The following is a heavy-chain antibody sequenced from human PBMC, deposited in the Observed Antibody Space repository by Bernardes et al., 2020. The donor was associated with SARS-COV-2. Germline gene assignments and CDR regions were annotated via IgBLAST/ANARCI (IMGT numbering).Heavy chain of an antibody. CDR3: AREGLGCGGDCYPLQVYYYAMDV. Sequence: SETLSLTCTVSGGSISSYYWSWIRQPAGKGLEWIGRIYTSGSTNYNPSLKSRVTMSVDTSKNQFSLKLSSVTAADTAVYYCAREGLGCGGDCYPLQVYYYAMDVWGQGTTVTVSS. V-gene: IGHV4-4*07. J-gene: IGHJ6*02. CDR2: IYTSGST. CDR1: GGSISSYY. D-gene: IGHD2-21*02.